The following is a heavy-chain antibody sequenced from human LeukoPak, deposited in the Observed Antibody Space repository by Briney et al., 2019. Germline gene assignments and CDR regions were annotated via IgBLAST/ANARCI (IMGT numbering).Heavy chain of an antibody. Sequence: GASVKVSCKASGYTSTSYYMHWVRQAPGQGLKWMGIINPSGGSTSYAQKFQGRVTMTRDTSTSTVYMELSSLRSEDTAVYYCASSGSSWYYVGSGWANWFDPWGQGTLVTVSS. CDR3: ASSGSSWYYVGSGWANWFDP. CDR2: INPSGGST. V-gene: IGHV1-46*01. CDR1: GYTSTSYY. J-gene: IGHJ5*02. D-gene: IGHD6-13*01.